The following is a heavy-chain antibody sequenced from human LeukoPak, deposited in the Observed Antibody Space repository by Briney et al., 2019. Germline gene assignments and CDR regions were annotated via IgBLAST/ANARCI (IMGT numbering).Heavy chain of an antibody. D-gene: IGHD6-13*01. J-gene: IGHJ5*02. CDR2: IRYDGSNK. Sequence: GGSLRLSCAASGFTFSSYGMHWVRQAPGKGLEWVAFIRYDGSNKYYADSVKGRFTISRDNSKNTLYLQMNSLRAEDTAVYYCAKDARGGAAAGLDWFDPWGQGTLVTVSS. CDR1: GFTFSSYG. CDR3: AKDARGGAAAGLDWFDP. V-gene: IGHV3-30*02.